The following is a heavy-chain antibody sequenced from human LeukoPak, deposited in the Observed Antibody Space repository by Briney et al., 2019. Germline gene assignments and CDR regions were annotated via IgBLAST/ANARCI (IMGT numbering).Heavy chain of an antibody. CDR1: GFTFSTYA. CDR2: ISYDGNNK. CDR3: ARVYSSSSFDY. D-gene: IGHD6-13*01. J-gene: IGHJ4*02. Sequence: PGGSLRLSCAASGFTFSTYAMHWVRQAPGKGLEWVAVISYDGNNKYYADSVKGRFTISRDNSKNTLYLQMNSLRVEDTAVYYCARVYSSSSFDYWGQGTLVTVSS. V-gene: IGHV3-30-3*01.